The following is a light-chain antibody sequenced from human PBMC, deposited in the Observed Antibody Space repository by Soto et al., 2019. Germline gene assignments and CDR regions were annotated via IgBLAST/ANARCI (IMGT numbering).Light chain of an antibody. V-gene: IGLV2-11*01. CDR2: DVG. J-gene: IGLJ3*02. Sequence: QSVLTQPRSLSGSPGQSVTISCTGTISDVGGYNYVSWYQQHPGKAPKLMIYDVGKRPSGVPDRFSGSKSGNTASLTISGLQAEDEADYYCCSYAGSHTWVFGGGTKVTVL. CDR1: ISDVGGYNY. CDR3: CSYAGSHTWV.